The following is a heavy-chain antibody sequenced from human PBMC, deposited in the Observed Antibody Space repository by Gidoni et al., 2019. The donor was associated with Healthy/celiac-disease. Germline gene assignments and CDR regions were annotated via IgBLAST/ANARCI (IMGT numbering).Heavy chain of an antibody. D-gene: IGHD5-18*01. V-gene: IGHV3-33*01. CDR1: GFPFRRYG. Sequence: QVQLVDSGGGVVQPGRSLRLSCAAAGFPFRRYGMHWVRQAPGKGVEWGAVIWYEGSNKYYADSVKGRFTISRDNSKNTLYLQMNSLRAEDTAVYYCARDANVDTAMVGGYWGQGTLVTVSS. CDR3: ARDANVDTAMVGGY. CDR2: IWYEGSNK. J-gene: IGHJ4*02.